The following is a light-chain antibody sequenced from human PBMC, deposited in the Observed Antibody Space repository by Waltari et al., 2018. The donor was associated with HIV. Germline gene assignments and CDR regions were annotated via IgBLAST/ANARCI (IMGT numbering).Light chain of an antibody. Sequence: QSALTQPASVSGSPGQSITISCTGTSSDVGAYNYVSWYQLHPGKAPKLMIYDVSNRPAGVSDRFAGSKSANTASLTISGLQAEDEAHYYCSSYTSSSTVVVGGGTKLTVL. CDR3: SSYTSSSTVV. CDR1: SSDVGAYNY. CDR2: DVS. V-gene: IGLV2-14*03. J-gene: IGLJ2*01.